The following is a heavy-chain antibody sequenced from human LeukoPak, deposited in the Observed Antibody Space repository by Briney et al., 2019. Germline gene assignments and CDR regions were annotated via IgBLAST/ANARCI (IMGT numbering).Heavy chain of an antibody. J-gene: IGHJ4*02. CDR1: GGTFSSYA. CDR3: ARSGSKVLRYFDWLSHVDY. D-gene: IGHD3-9*01. Sequence: ASVKVSCKASGGTFSSYAISWVRQAPGQGLEWMGGIIPIFGTANYAQKFQGRVTITADKSTSTAYMELSSLRSDDTAVYYCARSGSKVLRYFDWLSHVDYWGQGTLVTVSS. CDR2: IIPIFGTA. V-gene: IGHV1-69*06.